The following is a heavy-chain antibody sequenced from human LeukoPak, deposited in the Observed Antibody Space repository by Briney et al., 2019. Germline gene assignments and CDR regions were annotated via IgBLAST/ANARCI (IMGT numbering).Heavy chain of an antibody. Sequence: ASVKVSCKASGYTFTSYYMHWVRQAPGQGLEWMGIINPSGGSTSYAQKFQGRVTMTRDTSTSTVYMELSSLKASDTAMYYCARLQDTYGDYLYYFDYWGQGTLVTVSS. D-gene: IGHD4-17*01. CDR3: ARLQDTYGDYLYYFDY. CDR1: GYTFTSYY. CDR2: INPSGGST. J-gene: IGHJ4*02. V-gene: IGHV1-46*01.